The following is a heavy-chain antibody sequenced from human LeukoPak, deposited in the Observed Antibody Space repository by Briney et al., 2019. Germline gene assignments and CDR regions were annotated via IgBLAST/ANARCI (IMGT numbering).Heavy chain of an antibody. V-gene: IGHV3-15*01. CDR1: GFTFSNAW. D-gene: IGHD3-10*01. J-gene: IGHJ4*02. Sequence: PGGSLRLSCAASGFTFSNAWMSWVRQAPGKGLEWVGCSKSKTGGGTTDYAAPVKGRFTISRDDSKNTLYLQMNSLKTEDTAVYYCTTRMAILWFGTNDYWGQGTLVTVSS. CDR3: TTRMAILWFGTNDY. CDR2: SKSKTGGGTT.